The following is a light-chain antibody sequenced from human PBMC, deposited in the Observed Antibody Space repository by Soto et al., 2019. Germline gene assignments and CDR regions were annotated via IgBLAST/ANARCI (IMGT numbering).Light chain of an antibody. CDR3: QQYNTYSPWT. CDR2: QAS. CDR1: QNSTSW. Sequence: DIQMTQSPSTLSASVGDRVTITCRAIQNSTSWLAWYQQKPGKAPKVLIYQASTLQSGVPSRFSGSRSGTECTLTISSLQPDDFATYYGQQYNTYSPWTVGQGTKVEIK. J-gene: IGKJ1*01. V-gene: IGKV1-5*03.